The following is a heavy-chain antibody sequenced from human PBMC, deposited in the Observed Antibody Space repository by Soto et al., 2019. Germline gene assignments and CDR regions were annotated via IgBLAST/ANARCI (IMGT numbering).Heavy chain of an antibody. Sequence: GGSLRLSCAASGFTFSSYAMSWVRQAPGKGLEWVSAISGSGGSTYYAEYVKGRFTISRDNSKNKLYLQMISLRAEDTAVYYCARPSSGWSAGYFKYWGQGT. CDR3: ARPSSGWSAGYFKY. CDR1: GFTFSSYA. V-gene: IGHV3-23*01. J-gene: IGHJ4*02. CDR2: ISGSGGST. D-gene: IGHD6-19*01.